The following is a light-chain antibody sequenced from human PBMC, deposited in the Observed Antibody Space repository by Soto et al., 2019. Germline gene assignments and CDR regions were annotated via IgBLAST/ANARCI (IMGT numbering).Light chain of an antibody. V-gene: IGLV2-14*01. J-gene: IGLJ2*01. CDR1: SSDVGDYNY. Sequence: QSALTQPASVSGSPGQSITISCTGTSSDVGDYNYVSWYQQHPDKAPKLMIYEVSNRPSGVSNRFSGSKSGNTASLTISGLQAEDEADYYCSSYTSSSLVVFGGGTKLTVL. CDR3: SSYTSSSLVV. CDR2: EVS.